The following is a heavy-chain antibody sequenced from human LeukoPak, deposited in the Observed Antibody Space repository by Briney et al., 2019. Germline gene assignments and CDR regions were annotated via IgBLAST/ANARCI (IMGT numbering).Heavy chain of an antibody. CDR1: GFTFSNYA. Sequence: GGSLRLSCAASGFTFSNYAMSWVRQAPGKGLEWVANIKQDGSETYYVDSVKGRFTISRDNAKNSLSLQMNSLRAEDTAVYYCARQRGSGCLDYWGQGTLVTVSS. J-gene: IGHJ4*02. D-gene: IGHD6-19*01. CDR2: IKQDGSET. CDR3: ARQRGSGCLDY. V-gene: IGHV3-7*01.